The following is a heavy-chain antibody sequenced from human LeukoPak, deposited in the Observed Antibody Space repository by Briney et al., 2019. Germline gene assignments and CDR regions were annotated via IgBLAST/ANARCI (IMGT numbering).Heavy chain of an antibody. D-gene: IGHD2-15*01. CDR3: AKEADIVSFDL. Sequence: GASVKVSCKASGYTFTGNHVHWVRQAPGQGLEWTGWIAPNSGGTMYAQKFQDRVTMTSDTSISTAYMELSGLRSDDTAVYFCAKEADIVSFDLWGRGTLVTVSS. CDR2: IAPNSGGT. J-gene: IGHJ2*01. CDR1: GYTFTGNH. V-gene: IGHV1-2*02.